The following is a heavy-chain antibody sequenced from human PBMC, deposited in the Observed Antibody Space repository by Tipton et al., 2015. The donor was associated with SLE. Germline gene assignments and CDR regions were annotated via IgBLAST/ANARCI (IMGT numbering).Heavy chain of an antibody. CDR1: GGSISSSNW. Sequence: SLRLSCAVSGGSISSSNWWSWVRQPPGKGLEWIGEIYHSGSTNYNPSLKSRVTISVDKSKNHFSRKLSSVTAADTAVYYCARVWRQLANYFDYWGQGTLVTVSS. CDR2: IYHSGST. D-gene: IGHD6-6*01. V-gene: IGHV4-4*02. J-gene: IGHJ4*02. CDR3: ARVWRQLANYFDY.